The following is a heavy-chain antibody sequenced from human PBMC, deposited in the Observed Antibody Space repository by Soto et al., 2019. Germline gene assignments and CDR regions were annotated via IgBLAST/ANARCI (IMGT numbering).Heavy chain of an antibody. CDR3: ARWGKRDGESSPPCDL. CDR2: ISYDGTNE. Sequence: QEELVESGGGVVQPGRSLRLSCAASGFTFSGFGMHWVRQAPGKGLEWVAVISYDGTNEIYADSVKGRFSVSRDNSKNIVYLQMNSLRDEDTAMYYCARWGKRDGESSPPCDLWGQGTLVTLSS. CDR1: GFTFSGFG. J-gene: IGHJ5*02. V-gene: IGHV3-30*03. D-gene: IGHD3-10*01.